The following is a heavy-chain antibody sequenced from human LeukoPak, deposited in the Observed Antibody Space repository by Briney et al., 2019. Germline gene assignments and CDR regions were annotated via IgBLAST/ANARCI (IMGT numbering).Heavy chain of an antibody. J-gene: IGHJ5*02. D-gene: IGHD6-13*01. CDR1: GGSISSSSYY. CDR2: IYYSGST. Sequence: SETLSLTCTVSGGSISSSSYYWGWIRQPPGKGLEWIGYIYYSGSTNYNPSLKGRVTISVDTSKNQFSLKLSSVTAADTAVYYCARETTYSSSWEVDPWGQGTLVTVSS. CDR3: ARETTYSSSWEVDP. V-gene: IGHV4-61*05.